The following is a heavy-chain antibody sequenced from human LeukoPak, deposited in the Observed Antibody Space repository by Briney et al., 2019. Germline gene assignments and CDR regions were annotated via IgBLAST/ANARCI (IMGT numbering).Heavy chain of an antibody. CDR3: ARAFRPAAMAYGGADY. Sequence: GGSLRLSCAASGFTFSSYSMNWVRQAPGKGLEWVSSISSSSSYIYYADSVKGRFTISRDNAKNSLYLQMNSLRAEDTAVYYCARAFRPAAMAYGGADYWGQGTLVTVSS. CDR1: GFTFSSYS. CDR2: ISSSSSYI. D-gene: IGHD5-18*01. V-gene: IGHV3-21*01. J-gene: IGHJ4*02.